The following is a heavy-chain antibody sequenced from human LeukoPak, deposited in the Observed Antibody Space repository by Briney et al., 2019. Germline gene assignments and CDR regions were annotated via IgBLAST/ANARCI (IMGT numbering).Heavy chain of an antibody. D-gene: IGHD3-10*01. Sequence: PSETLSLTCTVSGGSISSGGYYWRWIRQHPGRGLELNGYIYYSGSTYYNPSLKSRATISVNTSKNQFSLKLSSVTAADTAVYYCASGSRAPYYYYYMDVWGKGTTVTVSS. J-gene: IGHJ6*03. CDR1: GGSISSGGYY. CDR3: ASGSRAPYYYYYMDV. CDR2: IYYSGST. V-gene: IGHV4-31*03.